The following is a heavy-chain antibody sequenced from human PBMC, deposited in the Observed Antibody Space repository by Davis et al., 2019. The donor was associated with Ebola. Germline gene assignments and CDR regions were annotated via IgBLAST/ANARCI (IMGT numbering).Heavy chain of an antibody. D-gene: IGHD4-11*01. Sequence: GESLKISCAASGFTFSTYVMTWVRQAPGKGLEWVSGISGRGDVTYYTESVKGRFITSRDNSKNTAYLQMNSLRAEDTAVYYCAKVQYSNYVTFDYWGQGTLVTVSS. CDR3: AKVQYSNYVTFDY. J-gene: IGHJ4*01. V-gene: IGHV3-23*01. CDR1: GFTFSTYV. CDR2: ISGRGDVT.